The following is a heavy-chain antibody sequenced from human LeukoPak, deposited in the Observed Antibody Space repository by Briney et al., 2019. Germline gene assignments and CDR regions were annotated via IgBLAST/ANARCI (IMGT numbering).Heavy chain of an antibody. Sequence: SETLSLTCTVSGGSISSSSYYWGWIRQPPGKGLEWIGRIYYSGSTYYNPSLKSRVTISVDTSKNQFSLKLSSVTAADTAVYYRARYDSSGPDAFDIWGQGTMVTVSS. CDR3: ARYDSSGPDAFDI. D-gene: IGHD3-22*01. V-gene: IGHV4-39*07. CDR2: IYYSGST. J-gene: IGHJ3*02. CDR1: GGSISSSSYY.